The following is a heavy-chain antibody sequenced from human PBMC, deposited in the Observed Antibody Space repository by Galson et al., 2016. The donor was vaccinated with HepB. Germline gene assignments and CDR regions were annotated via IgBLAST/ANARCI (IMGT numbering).Heavy chain of an antibody. J-gene: IGHJ4*02. CDR2: IYHSGST. CDR3: TRGGGYYFDY. CDR1: GGSISSENW. V-gene: IGHV4-4*02. Sequence: ETLSLTCAVSGGSISSENWWSWVRQSPGKGLEWIGEIYHSGSTNYNPSLKSRVTISVDKSKNHFSLKLISVTAADTAVYYCTRGGGYYFDYWGQGTLVTVSS. D-gene: IGHD3-16*01.